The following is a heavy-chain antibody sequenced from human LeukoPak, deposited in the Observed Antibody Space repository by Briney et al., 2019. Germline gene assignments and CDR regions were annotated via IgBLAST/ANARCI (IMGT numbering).Heavy chain of an antibody. CDR3: ARDEDGYSFDY. J-gene: IGHJ4*02. V-gene: IGHV4-4*02. Sequence: PSETLSLTCAVSGGTISSSNWWSWVRQPPGKGLEWIGEIYHSGSTNYNPSLKCRVTISVDKSKNQFSLKLSSVTAADTAVYYCARDEDGYSFDYWGQGTLVTVSS. D-gene: IGHD5-24*01. CDR2: IYHSGST. CDR1: GGTISSSNW.